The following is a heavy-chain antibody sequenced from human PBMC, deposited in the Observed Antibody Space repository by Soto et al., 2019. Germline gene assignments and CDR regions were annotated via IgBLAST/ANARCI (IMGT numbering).Heavy chain of an antibody. CDR1: GFTFSSYW. CDR3: AREGGSYYDRSGYSAYKY. V-gene: IGHV3-74*01. Sequence: EVQLVESGGGLVQPGGSLRLSCAASGFTFSSYWMHWVRQAPGKGLMWVSRINSEGSNRNYADSVKGRFTISRDNAKNTVDLEMNSLRVEDTAVYYCAREGGSYYDRSGYSAYKYWGPGILVTVSS. CDR2: INSEGSNR. J-gene: IGHJ4*02. D-gene: IGHD3-22*01.